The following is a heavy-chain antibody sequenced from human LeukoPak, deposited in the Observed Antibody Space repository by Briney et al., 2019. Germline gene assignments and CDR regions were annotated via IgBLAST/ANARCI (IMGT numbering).Heavy chain of an antibody. CDR1: GGSISSSNW. Sequence: SGTLSLTCAVSGGSISSSNWWSWVRQPPGKGLEWIGEIYHSGSTYYNPSLKSRVTISVDTSKNQFSLRLSSVTAADTAVYYCARHVYSSGWLTDYWGQGTLVTVSS. CDR3: ARHVYSSGWLTDY. V-gene: IGHV4-4*02. J-gene: IGHJ4*02. CDR2: IYHSGST. D-gene: IGHD6-19*01.